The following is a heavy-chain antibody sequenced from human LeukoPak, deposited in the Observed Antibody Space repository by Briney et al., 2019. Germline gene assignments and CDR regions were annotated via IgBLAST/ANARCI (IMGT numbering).Heavy chain of an antibody. Sequence: SVKVSCKASGGTFSSYAISWVRQAPGQGLEWMGRIIPILGIANYAQKFQGRVTITADKSTSTAYMELSSLRPEDTAVYYCAGGVRGVIITGSFDYWGQGTLVTVSS. CDR3: AGGVRGVIITGSFDY. D-gene: IGHD3-10*01. CDR2: IIPILGIA. CDR1: GGTFSSYA. V-gene: IGHV1-69*04. J-gene: IGHJ4*02.